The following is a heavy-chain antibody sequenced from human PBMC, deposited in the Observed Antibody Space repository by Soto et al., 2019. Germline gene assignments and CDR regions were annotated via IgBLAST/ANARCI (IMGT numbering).Heavy chain of an antibody. J-gene: IGHJ6*02. D-gene: IGHD3-9*01. CDR1: GYTFTGYY. CDR2: INPNSGGT. Sequence: ASVKVSCKASGYTFTGYYMHWVRQAPGQGXEWMGWINPNSGGTNYAQKFQGWVTMTRDTSISTAYMELSRLRSDDTAVYYCARGYDILTGLSWEANYGMDVWGQGTTVTVSS. CDR3: ARGYDILTGLSWEANYGMDV. V-gene: IGHV1-2*04.